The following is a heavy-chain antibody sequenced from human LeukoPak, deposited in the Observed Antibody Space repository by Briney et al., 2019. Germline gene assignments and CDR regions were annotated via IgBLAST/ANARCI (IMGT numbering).Heavy chain of an antibody. CDR2: IWYDGSNK. V-gene: IGHV3-33*06. D-gene: IGHD3-9*01. CDR1: GFTFSSYG. J-gene: IGHJ4*02. CDR3: AKSGVLRYFDWSDPEYYFDY. Sequence: GGSLRLSCAASGFTFSSYGMRWVRQAPGKGLEWVAVIWYDGSNKYYADSVKVRSTISRDNSKNTLYLQMNSLRAEDTAVYYCAKSGVLRYFDWSDPEYYFDYWGQGTLVTVSS.